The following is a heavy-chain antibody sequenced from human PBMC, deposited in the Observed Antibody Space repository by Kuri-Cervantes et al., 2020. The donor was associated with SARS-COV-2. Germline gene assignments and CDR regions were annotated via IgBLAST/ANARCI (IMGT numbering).Heavy chain of an antibody. CDR3: ARYCGGKRPYFDT. Sequence: SVKVSCKASGFTFTSSAMQWVRQARGQRLEWIGWIVVGSGNTNYAQKFQERVTITRDMSTSTAYMELSSLRSDDTAVYYCARYCGGKRPYFDTGAREPWSPSPQ. CDR1: GFTFTSSA. D-gene: IGHD2-21*01. J-gene: IGHJ4*02. CDR2: IVVGSGNT. V-gene: IGHV1-58*02.